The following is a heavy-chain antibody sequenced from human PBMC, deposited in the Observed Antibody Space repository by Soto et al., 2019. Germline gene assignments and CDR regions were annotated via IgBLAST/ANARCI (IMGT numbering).Heavy chain of an antibody. CDR3: ASGVVGAFDI. V-gene: IGHV4-39*01. Sequence: SETLSLTCTVSGGSISSSSYYWGWIRQPPGKGLEWIGSIYYSGSTYYNPSLKSRVTISVDTSKNQFSLKLSSVTAGDTAVYYCASGVVGAFDIRGQGTMVTVSS. CDR2: IYYSGST. CDR1: GGSISSSSYY. D-gene: IGHD3-3*01. J-gene: IGHJ3*02.